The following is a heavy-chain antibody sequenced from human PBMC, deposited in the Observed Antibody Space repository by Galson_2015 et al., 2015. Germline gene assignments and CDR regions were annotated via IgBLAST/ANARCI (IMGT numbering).Heavy chain of an antibody. V-gene: IGHV3-30*18. J-gene: IGHJ4*02. CDR3: AKDLARYCSGGSCDNFDY. Sequence: YDGSNKYYADSVKGRFTISRDNSKNTLYLQMNSLRPEDTAVYYCAKDLARYCSGGSCDNFDYWGQGTLVTVSS. D-gene: IGHD2-15*01. CDR2: YDGSNK.